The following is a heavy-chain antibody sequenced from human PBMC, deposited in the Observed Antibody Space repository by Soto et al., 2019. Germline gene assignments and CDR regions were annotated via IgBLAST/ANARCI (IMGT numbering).Heavy chain of an antibody. V-gene: IGHV4-59*01. CDR1: GGSISSYY. CDR3: ARNADYSMFYFDY. D-gene: IGHD3-10*02. Sequence: SETLSLTCTVSGGSISSYYWSWIRQPPGKGLEWIGYIYYSGSTDYNPSLKSRVTISVDTSKNQFSLKLTSVTAADTAVYYCARNADYSMFYFDYWGQGTLVTVSS. J-gene: IGHJ4*02. CDR2: IYYSGST.